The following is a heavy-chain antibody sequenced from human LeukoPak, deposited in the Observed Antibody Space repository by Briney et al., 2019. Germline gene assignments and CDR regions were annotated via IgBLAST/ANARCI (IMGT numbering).Heavy chain of an antibody. D-gene: IGHD3-22*01. CDR1: GYTFTSYY. CDR3: VLHLYDSSGHNWFDP. Sequence: GASVKVSCTASGYTFTSYYMHWVRQAPGQGLEWMGWMNPNSGNTGYAQKFQGRVTVTRNTSISTAYMELSSLRSEDTAVYHCVLHLYDSSGHNWFDPWGQGTLVTVSS. CDR2: MNPNSGNT. J-gene: IGHJ5*02. V-gene: IGHV1-8*02.